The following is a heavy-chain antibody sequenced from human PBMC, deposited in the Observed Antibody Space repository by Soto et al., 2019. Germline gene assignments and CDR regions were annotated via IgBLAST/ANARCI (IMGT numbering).Heavy chain of an antibody. CDR3: ARSPYSDSIRGFWFDP. D-gene: IGHD2-21*01. V-gene: IGHV4-31*03. CDR1: GGSISSGGYY. Sequence: PSETLSLTCTVSGGSISSGGYYWSWIRQHPGKGLEWIGYIYYSGSTYYNPSLKSRVTISVDTSKNQFSLKLSSVTAADTAVYYCARSPYSDSIRGFWFDPWGQGTLVTVSS. CDR2: IYYSGST. J-gene: IGHJ5*02.